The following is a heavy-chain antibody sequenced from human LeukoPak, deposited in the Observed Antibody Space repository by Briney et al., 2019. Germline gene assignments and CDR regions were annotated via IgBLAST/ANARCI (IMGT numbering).Heavy chain of an antibody. CDR3: ARARYYDILTDGGDFDY. CDR1: GGSISSGGCY. J-gene: IGHJ4*02. D-gene: IGHD3-9*01. CDR2: IYYSGST. Sequence: SETLSLTCTVSGGSISSGGCYWSWIRQHPGKGLEWIGYIYYSGSTYYNPSLKSRVTISVDTSKNQFSLKLSSVTAADTAVYYSARARYYDILTDGGDFDYWGQGTLVTVSS. V-gene: IGHV4-31*03.